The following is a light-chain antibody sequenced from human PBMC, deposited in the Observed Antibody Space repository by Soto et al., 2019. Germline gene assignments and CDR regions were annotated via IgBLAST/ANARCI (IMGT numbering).Light chain of an antibody. CDR1: SSDVGGYNY. V-gene: IGLV2-14*01. Sequence: QSALTQPASVSGSPGQSSPISCTGTSSDVGGYNYVSWYQQHPGKAPKLMIYDVSKRPSGVSNRFSGSKSGNTASLTISGLQAEDEADYYCSSYISSSTLNVFGTGTKVTVL. CDR2: DVS. CDR3: SSYISSSTLNV. J-gene: IGLJ1*01.